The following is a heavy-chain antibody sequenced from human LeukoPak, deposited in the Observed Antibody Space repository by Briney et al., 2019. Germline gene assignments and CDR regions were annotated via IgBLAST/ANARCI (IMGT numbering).Heavy chain of an antibody. D-gene: IGHD1-26*01. CDR1: GFTFSNYA. CDR2: VSYDGSNK. V-gene: IGHV3-30-3*01. Sequence: GGSLRLSCAASGFTFSNYAMHWVRQAPGKGLERVADVSYDGSNKYYADSVKGRFTISRDNSKNTLYLQMNSLRAEDAAVYYCATIGDRRSGELYRIDYWGQGTLVTVSS. CDR3: ATIGDRRSGELYRIDY. J-gene: IGHJ4*02.